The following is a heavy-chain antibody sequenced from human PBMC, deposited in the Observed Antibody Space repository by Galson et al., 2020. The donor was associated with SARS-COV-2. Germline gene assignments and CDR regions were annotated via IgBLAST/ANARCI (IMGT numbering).Heavy chain of an antibody. D-gene: IGHD3-22*01. CDR3: AKRDFSESSGYAPLWDS. J-gene: IGHJ4*02. Sequence: GGSLRLSCAASGFSFSDYAMSWVRQAPGKGLEWVSGISGSGSEIYYADSVKGRFVISRDNSKNTLCLQMNSLRAEGTAGYFCAKRDFSESSGYAPLWDSWRQGTLGSVSS. CDR1: GFSFSDYA. V-gene: IGHV3-23*01. CDR2: ISGSGSEI.